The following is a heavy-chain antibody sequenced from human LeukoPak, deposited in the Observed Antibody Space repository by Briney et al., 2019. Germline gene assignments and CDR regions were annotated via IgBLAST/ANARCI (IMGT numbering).Heavy chain of an antibody. Sequence: GGSLRLSCAASGFASGFTFSDYAVSWVRQAPGKGPEWVASVNGRGATTCYADSVRGRFTISRDNSKNTLYLQMISPGADDTAIYFCAKAPATGEGYYFYYMDVWGKGTTVTVSS. CDR1: GFTFSDYA. J-gene: IGHJ6*03. D-gene: IGHD7-27*01. CDR2: VNGRGATT. V-gene: IGHV3-23*01. CDR3: AKAPATGEGYYFYYMDV.